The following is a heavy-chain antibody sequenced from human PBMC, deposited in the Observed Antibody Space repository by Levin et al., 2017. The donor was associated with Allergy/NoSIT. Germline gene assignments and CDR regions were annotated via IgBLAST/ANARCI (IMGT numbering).Heavy chain of an antibody. D-gene: IGHD2-21*01. CDR3: AKVDCGVSACRKLDY. Sequence: GGSLRLSCAASGITFSSHAMNWVRQAPGKGLEWVSGITGSGYDTYYADSVKGRFTISRDNSKNTLYLQMNSLRAEDTAMYYCAKVDCGVSACRKLDYWGQGTLVTVSS. J-gene: IGHJ4*02. CDR2: ITGSGYDT. V-gene: IGHV3-23*01. CDR1: GITFSSHA.